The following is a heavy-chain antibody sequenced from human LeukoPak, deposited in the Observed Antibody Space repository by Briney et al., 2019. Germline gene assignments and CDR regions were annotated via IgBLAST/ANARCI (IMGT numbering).Heavy chain of an antibody. CDR3: ARDSGGTFRHPYYFDY. V-gene: IGHV1-69*05. J-gene: IGHJ4*02. Sequence: ASVKVSCKASGSTFSSYAISWVRQAPGQGLEWMGGIIPIFGTANYAQKFQGRVTMTTDTSTSTAYMELRSLRSDDTAVYYCARDSGGTFRHPYYFDYWGQGTLVTVSS. CDR2: IIPIFGTA. D-gene: IGHD2-15*01. CDR1: GSTFSSYA.